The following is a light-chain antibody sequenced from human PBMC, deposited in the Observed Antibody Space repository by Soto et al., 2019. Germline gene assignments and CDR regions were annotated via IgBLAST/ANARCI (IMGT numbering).Light chain of an antibody. CDR1: QTISNY. V-gene: IGKV1-39*01. CDR3: QQSYTTPYT. Sequence: DIQMTQSPSSLSASVGDRVTITCRASQTISNYLNWYQQKPGKAPKVLIYAASSLQSGVPSRFSGSGSGTDFTLTISSLQTEDFATYYCQQSYTTPYTFGQGTKVDIK. J-gene: IGKJ2*01. CDR2: AAS.